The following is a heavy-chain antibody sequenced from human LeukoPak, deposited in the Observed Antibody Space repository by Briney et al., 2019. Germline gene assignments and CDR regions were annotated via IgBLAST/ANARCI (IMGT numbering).Heavy chain of an antibody. CDR1: GFTFSSYA. J-gene: IGHJ6*02. D-gene: IGHD1-26*01. V-gene: IGHV3-30*04. Sequence: GGSLRLSCAASGFTFSSYAMHWVRQAPGKGLEWVAVISYDGSNKYYADSVKGQFTISRDNSKNTLYLQMNSLRAEDTAVYYCARDKWELLRYYYYGMDVWGQGTTVTVSS. CDR2: ISYDGSNK. CDR3: ARDKWELLRYYYYGMDV.